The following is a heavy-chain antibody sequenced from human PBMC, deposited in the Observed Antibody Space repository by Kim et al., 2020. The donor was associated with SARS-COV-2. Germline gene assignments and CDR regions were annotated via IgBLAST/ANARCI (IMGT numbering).Heavy chain of an antibody. J-gene: IGHJ4*02. Sequence: GGSLRLSCAVSGFTFSTYSMNWVRQAPGKGLEWVASISTSGSYIYYADSVKGRFTISRDNAKNSLYLQMNSLRAEDTAVYYCTRDLMGDTRAVDYWGRRTLVTLSP. CDR2: ISTSGSYI. D-gene: IGHD1-26*01. CDR1: GFTFSTYS. CDR3: TRDLMGDTRAVDY. V-gene: IGHV3-21*01.